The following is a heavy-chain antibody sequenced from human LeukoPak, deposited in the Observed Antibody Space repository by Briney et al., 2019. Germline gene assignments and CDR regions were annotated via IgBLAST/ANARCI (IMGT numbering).Heavy chain of an antibody. CDR2: ISNDGDT. J-gene: IGHJ4*02. Sequence: GGSLRLSCAASGFTVSSNYMSWVRQGPGKGLECVSVISNDGDTYYADSVKGRFTISRDNSKNTLYLQMNGLKAEDTAVYYCAKAIIRVIVGATTFDYWGQGTLVTVSS. V-gene: IGHV3-53*01. CDR3: AKAIIRVIVGATTFDY. D-gene: IGHD1-26*01. CDR1: GFTVSSNY.